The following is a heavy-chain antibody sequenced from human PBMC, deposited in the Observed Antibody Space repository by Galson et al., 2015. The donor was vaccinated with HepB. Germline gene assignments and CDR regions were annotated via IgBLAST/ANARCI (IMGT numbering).Heavy chain of an antibody. J-gene: IGHJ4*02. CDR3: AKSSQWFGEFDY. Sequence: LRLSCAASGFTFDDYAMHWVRQAPGRGLEWVSSISSNGGSIGYADSMKGRFTISRDNAKNSLYLQMNSLRAEDTAFYYCAKSSQWFGEFDYWGQGTLVTVSS. CDR1: GFTFDDYA. CDR2: ISSNGGSI. D-gene: IGHD3-10*01. V-gene: IGHV3-9*01.